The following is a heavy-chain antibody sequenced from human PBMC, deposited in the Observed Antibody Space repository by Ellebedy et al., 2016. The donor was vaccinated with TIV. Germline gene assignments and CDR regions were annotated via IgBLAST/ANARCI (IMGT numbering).Heavy chain of an antibody. V-gene: IGHV4-34*01. D-gene: IGHD3-10*01. CDR3: ARVTPARLGDWLDP. Sequence: MPGGSLRLSCAVYGGSFSGYYWSWIRQPPGKGLECIGEINHRGSTNYNPSLKSRVTISLDTSKNQFSLKLSSVTAADTAVYYCARVTPARLGDWLDPWGQGTLVIVSS. CDR1: GGSFSGYY. J-gene: IGHJ5*02. CDR2: INHRGST.